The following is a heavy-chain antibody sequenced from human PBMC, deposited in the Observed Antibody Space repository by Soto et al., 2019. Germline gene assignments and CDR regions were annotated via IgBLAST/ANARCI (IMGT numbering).Heavy chain of an antibody. CDR3: ARGNRYIGYDVWGKRYGFDY. Sequence: GGSLRLSCAASGFTFSSYAMSWVRQAPGKGLEWVSAISGSGGSTYYADSVKGRFTISRDNSKNTLYLQMSSLRSEDTAVYYCARGNRYIGYDVWGKRYGFDYWGQGTLVTVSS. J-gene: IGHJ4*02. CDR1: GFTFSSYA. V-gene: IGHV3-23*01. D-gene: IGHD3-16*01. CDR2: ISGSGGST.